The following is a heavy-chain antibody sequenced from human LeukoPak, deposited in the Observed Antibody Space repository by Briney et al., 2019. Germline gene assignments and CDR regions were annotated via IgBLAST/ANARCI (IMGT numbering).Heavy chain of an antibody. D-gene: IGHD3-3*01. V-gene: IGHV4-4*07. Sequence: SETLSLTCTVSGGSISSYYWSWIRQPAGKGLEWIGRIYTSGSTNYNPSLKSRVTMSVDTSKNQFSLKLSSVTAADTAVYYCAGGRFLEWLPRPFDYWGQGTLVTVSS. CDR2: IYTSGST. J-gene: IGHJ4*02. CDR3: AGGRFLEWLPRPFDY. CDR1: GGSISSYY.